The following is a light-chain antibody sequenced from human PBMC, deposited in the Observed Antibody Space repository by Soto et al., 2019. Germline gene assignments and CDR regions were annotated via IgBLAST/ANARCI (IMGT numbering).Light chain of an antibody. CDR3: QQYNNWPTT. J-gene: IGKJ1*01. CDR1: QSVSSN. V-gene: IGKV3-15*01. CDR2: GAS. Sequence: EIVMTQSPATLSVSPGERATISCRASQSVSSNLAWYQQKPGKAPRLLIYGASTRATGIQARFSGSGSGTEFTLTISSLQSEDFAVYYCQQYNNWPTTFGQGTKV.